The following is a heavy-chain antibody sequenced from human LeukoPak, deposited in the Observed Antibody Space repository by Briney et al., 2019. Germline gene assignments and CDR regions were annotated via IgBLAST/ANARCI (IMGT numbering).Heavy chain of an antibody. Sequence: PGGSLGLSCAASGFTVSRSYMIWARQAPGKGLEWVSVIYSGGTTYYADSVKGRFTISRDNSKNTLYLQMNSLGAEDTAVYYCAKDLSPRAVAGLDYWGQGTLVTVSS. CDR3: AKDLSPRAVAGLDY. CDR1: GFTVSRSY. D-gene: IGHD6-19*01. J-gene: IGHJ4*02. V-gene: IGHV3-53*01. CDR2: IYSGGTT.